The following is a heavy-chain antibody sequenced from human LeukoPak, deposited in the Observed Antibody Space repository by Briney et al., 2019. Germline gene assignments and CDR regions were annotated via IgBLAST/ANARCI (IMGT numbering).Heavy chain of an antibody. V-gene: IGHV5-51*01. Sequence: GESLKISCKGSGYSFTNYWIGWVRQVPGKGLEWVAIICPGDSDTRYSPSFQGQVTISADRSISTAFLQWSSLQASDTAIYYCARSFVAGAGYYYGMDVWGQGTTVTV. J-gene: IGHJ6*01. CDR1: GYSFTNYW. CDR3: ARSFVAGAGYYYGMDV. CDR2: ICPGDSDT. D-gene: IGHD6-19*01.